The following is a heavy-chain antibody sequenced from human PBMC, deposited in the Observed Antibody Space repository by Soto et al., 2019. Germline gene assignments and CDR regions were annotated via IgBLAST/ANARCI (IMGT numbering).Heavy chain of an antibody. Sequence: ASGKVSCKASGYTFTSYTIHWVRQAPGQSLEWMGWINAGQGNTKYSQKFQDRVTLTRDTSASTAYMDLSSLRSEDTAVYYCARAAWSSGSPRFDYWGQGTLVTVSS. V-gene: IGHV1-3*01. CDR3: ARAAWSSGSPRFDY. J-gene: IGHJ4*02. CDR1: GYTFTSYT. CDR2: INAGQGNT. D-gene: IGHD3-10*01.